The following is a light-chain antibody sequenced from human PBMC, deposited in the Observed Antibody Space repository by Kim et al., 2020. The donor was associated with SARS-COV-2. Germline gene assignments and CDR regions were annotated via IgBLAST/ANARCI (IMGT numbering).Light chain of an antibody. CDR1: QSVPANY. Sequence: EIVLTQSPATLSLSPGQRATLSCGASQSVPANYLAWYQQTPGLAPRLLIYHASIRATGIPARFSGSGSGTDFTLTISSLEPEDFALYYCKQYGASPRTFGQGTKVEIK. J-gene: IGKJ1*01. V-gene: IGKV3D-20*01. CDR2: HAS. CDR3: KQYGASPRT.